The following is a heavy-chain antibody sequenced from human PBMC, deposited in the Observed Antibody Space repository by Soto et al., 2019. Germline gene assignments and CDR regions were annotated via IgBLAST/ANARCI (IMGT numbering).Heavy chain of an antibody. V-gene: IGHV5-51*01. Sequence: GESLKISCKTSGYSFISYWVAWVRQLPGKGLEWMGTFYPGDSTSTYSPSFQGQVTISVDKSISTAYLQLSSLKASDTAMYYCARIIGYCRNNDCSWTFDIWGQGAMVTVSS. CDR1: GYSFISYW. CDR2: FYPGDSTS. CDR3: ARIIGYCRNNDCSWTFDI. D-gene: IGHD2-15*01. J-gene: IGHJ3*02.